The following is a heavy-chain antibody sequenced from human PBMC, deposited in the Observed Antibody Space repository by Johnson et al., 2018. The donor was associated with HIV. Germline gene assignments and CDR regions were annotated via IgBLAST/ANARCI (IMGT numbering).Heavy chain of an antibody. D-gene: IGHD2-2*01. V-gene: IGHV3-74*01. CDR3: AIVVSRGDAFDL. J-gene: IGHJ3*01. CDR2: INYDGTNT. Sequence: VKLVESGGGLVQPGGSLRLSCAASGFTFSSYWMHCVRQVPGKGLVWVSRINYDGTNTSYADFVKGRFTISRDNAKNTLFLQMNCLRAEDTAVYYCAIVVSRGDAFDLWGQGTTVTVSS. CDR1: GFTFSSYW.